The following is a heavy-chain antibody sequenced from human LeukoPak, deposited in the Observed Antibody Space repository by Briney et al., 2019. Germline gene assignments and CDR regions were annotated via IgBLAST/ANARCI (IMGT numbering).Heavy chain of an antibody. CDR1: GGSISSYY. J-gene: IGHJ4*02. V-gene: IGHV4-59*01. Sequence: RASETLSLTCTVSGGSISSYYWSWIRQPPGKGLEWIGHIYYSGGTNYNPSLKSRVTISVDTSKNQFSLKLSSVTAADTAVYYCARASPDYDFWSGYVYWGQGTLVTVSS. CDR2: IYYSGGT. D-gene: IGHD3-3*01. CDR3: ARASPDYDFWSGYVY.